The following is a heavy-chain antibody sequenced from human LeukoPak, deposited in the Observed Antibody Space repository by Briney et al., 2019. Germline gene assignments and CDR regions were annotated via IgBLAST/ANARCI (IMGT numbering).Heavy chain of an antibody. Sequence: ASVKVSCKASGYIFTGYYMHWVRQAPGQGLEWMGWINPNSGGTNYAQKFQGRVTMTRDTSISTAYMELSRLRSDDTAVYYCAGVLRYFDWLLGGNWFDPWGQGTLVTVSS. CDR1: GYIFTGYY. J-gene: IGHJ5*02. CDR2: INPNSGGT. V-gene: IGHV1-2*02. D-gene: IGHD3-9*01. CDR3: AGVLRYFDWLLGGNWFDP.